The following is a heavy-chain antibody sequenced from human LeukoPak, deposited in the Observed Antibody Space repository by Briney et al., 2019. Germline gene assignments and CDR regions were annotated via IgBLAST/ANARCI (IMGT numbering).Heavy chain of an antibody. V-gene: IGHV3-23*01. CDR2: ISGSGGST. CDR1: GFTFSSYG. CDR3: ARYRFVVGATDSFDI. J-gene: IGHJ3*02. D-gene: IGHD1-26*01. Sequence: GGSLRLSCAASGFTFSSYGMSWVHQAPGKGLEWVSAISGSGGSTYYADSVKGRFTISRDNAKNSLYLHMNSLRAEDTAVYYCARYRFVVGATDSFDIWGQGTMVTVSS.